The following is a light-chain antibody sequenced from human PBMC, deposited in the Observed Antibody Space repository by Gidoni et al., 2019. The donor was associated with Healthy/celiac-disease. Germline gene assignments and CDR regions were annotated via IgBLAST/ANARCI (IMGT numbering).Light chain of an antibody. J-gene: IGKJ1*01. CDR3: QQYGSSPQT. CDR2: GAS. CDR1: QSVSSSY. Sequence: IVSTPSPGTLSLSPGERAPLYCRASQSVSSSYLDWYQQKPGQAPRPLIYGASSRATGVPDRFSGSGSGTDFTLTISRLETEDFAVYYCQQYGSSPQTFGQGTKVEIK. V-gene: IGKV3-20*01.